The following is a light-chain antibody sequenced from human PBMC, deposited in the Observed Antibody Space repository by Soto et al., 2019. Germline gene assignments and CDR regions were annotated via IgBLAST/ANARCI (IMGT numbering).Light chain of an antibody. CDR1: HNVGLS. V-gene: IGKV3-11*01. CDR3: QERGAWPRAT. CDR2: TAS. J-gene: IGKJ4*01. Sequence: EVELTQSPATLSLSPGEGATLFCRCSHNVGLSFAWYQQKPGQPPRLLIHTASFRATGVPARFSGSGSNTDFTLTISSLEPEDVAVYYCQERGAWPRATFGGGTKVDIK.